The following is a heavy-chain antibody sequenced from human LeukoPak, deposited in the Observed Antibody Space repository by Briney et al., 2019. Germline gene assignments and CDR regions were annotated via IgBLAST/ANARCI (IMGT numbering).Heavy chain of an antibody. Sequence: ASVKVSCKASGGTFSSYAISWVRQATGQGLEWMGWMNPNSGNTGYAQKFQGRVTMTRNTSISTAYMELSSLRSEDTAVYYCARGVLVRGVIITRKNYYYYMDVWGKGTTVTISS. CDR1: GGTFSSYA. CDR2: MNPNSGNT. J-gene: IGHJ6*03. CDR3: ARGVLVRGVIITRKNYYYYMDV. V-gene: IGHV1-8*02. D-gene: IGHD3-10*01.